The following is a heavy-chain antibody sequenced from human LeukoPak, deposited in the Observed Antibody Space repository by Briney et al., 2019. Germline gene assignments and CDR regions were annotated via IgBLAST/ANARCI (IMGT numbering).Heavy chain of an antibody. D-gene: IGHD1-26*01. CDR3: AKDETSYVDKILSSAMDV. CDR1: GFTFSSYG. Sequence: GRSLRLSCAASGFTFSSYGMPWVRQAPGKGLEWVAVISYDGSNKYYADSVKGRFTISRDNSKNTLYLQMNSLRVEDTAVYYCAKDETSYVDKILSSAMDVWGQGTTVTVSS. V-gene: IGHV3-30*18. J-gene: IGHJ6*02. CDR2: ISYDGSNK.